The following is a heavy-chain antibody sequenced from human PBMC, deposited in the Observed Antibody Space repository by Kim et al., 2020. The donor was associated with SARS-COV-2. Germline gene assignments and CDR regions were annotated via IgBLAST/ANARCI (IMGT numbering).Heavy chain of an antibody. J-gene: IGHJ3*02. CDR2: IWYDGSNK. CDR1: GFTFSSYG. D-gene: IGHD3-9*01. V-gene: IGHV3-33*01. Sequence: GSLRLSCAASGFTFSSYGMHWVRQAPGKGLEWVAVIWYDGSNKYYADSVKGRFTISRDNSKNTLYLQMNSLRAEDTAVYYCAREDYDILTGYLDAFDIWGQGTMVTVSS. CDR3: AREDYDILTGYLDAFDI.